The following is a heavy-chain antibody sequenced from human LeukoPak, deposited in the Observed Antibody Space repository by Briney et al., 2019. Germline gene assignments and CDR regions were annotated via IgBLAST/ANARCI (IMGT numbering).Heavy chain of an antibody. J-gene: IGHJ4*02. CDR2: IYYSGST. CDR3: ARVSDYDFWSGYFYFDY. CDR1: GGSISSGDYY. D-gene: IGHD3-3*01. V-gene: IGHV4-30-4*01. Sequence: KSSETLSLTCTVSGGSISSGDYYWSWLRQPPGKGLEWIGYIYYSGSTYYNPSLKSRVTISVDTSKNQFSLKLSSVTAADTAVYYCARVSDYDFWSGYFYFDYWGQGTLVTVSS.